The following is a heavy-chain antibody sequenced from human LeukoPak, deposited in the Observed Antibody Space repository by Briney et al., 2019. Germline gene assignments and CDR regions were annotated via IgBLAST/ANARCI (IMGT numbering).Heavy chain of an antibody. V-gene: IGHV4-4*07. J-gene: IGHJ4*02. CDR3: ARDRRDGYNLYYFDL. CDR2: IYTSGST. CDR1: GGSISSYY. D-gene: IGHD5-24*01. Sequence: SETLSLTCTVSGGSISSYYWSWIRQPAGKGLEWIGRIYTSGSTNYNPSLKSRVTISVDTSKNQFSLKLSSVTAADTAVYYCARDRRDGYNLYYFDLWGQGTLVTVSS.